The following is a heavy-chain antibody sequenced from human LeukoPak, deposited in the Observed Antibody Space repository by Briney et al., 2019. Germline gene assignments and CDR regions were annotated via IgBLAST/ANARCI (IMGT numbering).Heavy chain of an antibody. V-gene: IGHV1-2*06. CDR1: GYTLTAYY. CDR3: ARVDSGHDYGPS. D-gene: IGHD5-12*01. J-gene: IGHJ3*01. Sequence: ASVKVSCTASGYTLTAYYMHWVRQVPGPGLELMGRINPNSGDQDYAQKFQGRVIMTRDTSISTAYMEVSRLRSDDTAVYYCARVDSGHDYGPSWGQGTTVTVSS. CDR2: INPNSGDQ.